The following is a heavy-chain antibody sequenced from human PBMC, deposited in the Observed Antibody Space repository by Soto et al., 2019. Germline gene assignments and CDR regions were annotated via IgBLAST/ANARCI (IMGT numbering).Heavy chain of an antibody. J-gene: IGHJ6*02. CDR1: GGSISSSSYY. D-gene: IGHD1-1*01. V-gene: IGHV4-39*01. CDR3: ARASDLEQGNYYYGMDV. Sequence: PSETLSLTCTVSGGSISSSSYYWGWIRQPPGKGLEWIGSIYYSGSTYYNPSIKSRVTISVDTSKNQFSLKLSSVAAADTAVYYCARASDLEQGNYYYGMDVWGQGTTVTVSS. CDR2: IYYSGST.